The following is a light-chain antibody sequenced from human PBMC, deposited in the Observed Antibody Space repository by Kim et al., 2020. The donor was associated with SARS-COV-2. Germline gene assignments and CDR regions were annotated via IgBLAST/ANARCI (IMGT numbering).Light chain of an antibody. CDR2: DAS. CDR1: RSVVRW. CDR3: HQYNTHYS. Sequence: SASVGDRVISGCRASRSVVRWVAWYQHKPGTAPKVLIYDASSLKSGVPSRFSGSGSGTQFTLTIDNVQPDDSATYYCHQYNTHYSFGQGTKLEI. V-gene: IGKV1-5*01. J-gene: IGKJ2*01.